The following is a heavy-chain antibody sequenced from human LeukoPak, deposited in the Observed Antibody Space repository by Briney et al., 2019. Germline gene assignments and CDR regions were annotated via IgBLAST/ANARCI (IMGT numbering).Heavy chain of an antibody. D-gene: IGHD3-3*01. CDR3: ARDYDFWSGYYTGIRMVYFDY. CDR2: ISAYNGNT. Sequence: ASVTVSCTASGYTFTSYGISWVRQAPGQGLEWMGWISAYNGNTNYAQKLQGRVTMTTDTSTSTAYMELRSLRSDDTAVYYCARDYDFWSGYYTGIRMVYFDYWGQGTLVTVSS. CDR1: GYTFTSYG. V-gene: IGHV1-18*01. J-gene: IGHJ4*02.